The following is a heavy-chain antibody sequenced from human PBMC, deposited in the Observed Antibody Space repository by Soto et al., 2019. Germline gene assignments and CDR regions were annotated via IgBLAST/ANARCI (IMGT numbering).Heavy chain of an antibody. Sequence: QLQLQESGSGLVKPSQTLSLTCAVSGGSISSGGYSWSWIRQPPGKGLEWIGYIYHSGSTYYNTSIKSRVTISVDRSKNQFSLKLSSLTAADTAVYYCARRRGFPYYYGMDVWGQGTTVTVSS. D-gene: IGHD5-12*01. V-gene: IGHV4-30-2*01. CDR2: IYHSGST. CDR3: ARRRGFPYYYGMDV. CDR1: GGSISSGGYS. J-gene: IGHJ6*02.